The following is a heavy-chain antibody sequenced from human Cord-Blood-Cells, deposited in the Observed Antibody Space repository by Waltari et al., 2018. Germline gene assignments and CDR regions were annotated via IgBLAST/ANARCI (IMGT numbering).Heavy chain of an antibody. CDR1: GGSFSGYY. CDR2: INHSGST. Sequence: QVQLQQWGAGLLKPSETLSLTRAVYGGSFSGYYWSWIRQPPGKGLEWIGEINHSGSTNYNPSLKSRVTISVDTSKNQFSLKLSSVTAADTAVYYCARGLAAAEGYFDYWGQGTLVTVSS. CDR3: ARGLAAAEGYFDY. V-gene: IGHV4-34*01. D-gene: IGHD6-13*01. J-gene: IGHJ4*02.